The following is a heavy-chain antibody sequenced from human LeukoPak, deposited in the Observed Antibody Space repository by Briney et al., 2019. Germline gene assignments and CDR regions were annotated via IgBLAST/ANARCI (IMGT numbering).Heavy chain of an antibody. D-gene: IGHD3-10*01. CDR2: INPRSGGT. CDR1: GYTFTGFY. CDR3: ARDRGITSFDY. Sequence: ASVKVSCKASGYTFTGFYMHWVRQAPGQGLEWMGWINPRSGGTNYAQKFQGRVTMTRDTSISTAYMELSRLKSDDTAVYYCARDRGITSFDYWGQGTLVTVSS. J-gene: IGHJ4*02. V-gene: IGHV1-2*02.